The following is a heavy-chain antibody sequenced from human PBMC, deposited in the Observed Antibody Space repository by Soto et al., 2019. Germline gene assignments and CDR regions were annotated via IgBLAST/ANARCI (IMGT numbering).Heavy chain of an antibody. CDR2: ISAYNGNT. V-gene: IGHV1-18*01. CDR3: ARGPPSYYDSSGYYKYFDY. J-gene: IGHJ4*02. CDR1: GYSFTSYG. D-gene: IGHD3-22*01. Sequence: PGESLKISCKGSGYSFTSYGISWVRQAPGQGLEWMGWISAYNGNTNYAQKLQGRVTMTTDTSTSTAYMELRSLRSDDTAVYYCARGPPSYYDSSGYYKYFDYWGQGTLVTVSS.